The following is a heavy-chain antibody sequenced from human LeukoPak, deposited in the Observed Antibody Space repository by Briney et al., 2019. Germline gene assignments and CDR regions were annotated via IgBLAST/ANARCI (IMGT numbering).Heavy chain of an antibody. CDR2: LKPDGSES. Sequence: GGSLRLSCAASEFSVGSNYMTWVRQAPGKGLEWVASLKPDGSESWYVDSVKGRFTISRDNSKNSLYLQLTSLRAEDTALYYCARDRGRNSFDNWGQGTLVSVSS. J-gene: IGHJ4*02. V-gene: IGHV3-7*01. CDR3: ARDRGRNSFDN. CDR1: EFSVGSNY. D-gene: IGHD1-14*01.